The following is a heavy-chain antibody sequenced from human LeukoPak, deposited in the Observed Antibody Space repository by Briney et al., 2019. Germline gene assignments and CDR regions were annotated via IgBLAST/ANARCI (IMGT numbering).Heavy chain of an antibody. CDR1: GGSISSSSYY. CDR2: IYYSGST. V-gene: IGHV4-39*01. D-gene: IGHD4-11*01. J-gene: IGHJ6*03. Sequence: SETLSLTCTVSGGSISSSSYYWGWSRQPPGKGLEWIGSIYYSGSTYYNPSLKSRVTISVDTSKNQFSLKLSSVTAADTAVYYCARPTVYYYYYMDVWGKGTTVTVSS. CDR3: ARPTVYYYYYMDV.